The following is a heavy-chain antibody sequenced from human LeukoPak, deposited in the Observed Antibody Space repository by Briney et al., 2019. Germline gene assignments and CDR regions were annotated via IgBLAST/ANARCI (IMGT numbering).Heavy chain of an antibody. CDR3: AGYVGEYVWGSYLRGDWFDP. J-gene: IGHJ5*02. V-gene: IGHV4-59*01. D-gene: IGHD3-16*02. CDR1: GCTISSYY. CDR2: IYYSRSP. Sequence: AETLSLTCAVSGCTISSYYLSWIRQPPGKGLEWVGYIYYSRSPNYNPSLMRRVTITVEPSKYQSSLKLSSVTAAGPAVYYCAGYVGEYVWGSYLRGDWFDPWGQGNPFTVSS.